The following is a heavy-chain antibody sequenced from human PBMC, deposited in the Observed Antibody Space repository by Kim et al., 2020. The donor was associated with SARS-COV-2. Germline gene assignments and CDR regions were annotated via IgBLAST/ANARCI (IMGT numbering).Heavy chain of an antibody. J-gene: IGHJ6*02. CDR3: ARHPAFTVTTYHYYYGMDV. CDR2: IYYSGST. Sequence: SETLSLTCTVSGGSISSYYWSWIRQPPGKGLEWIGYIYYSGSTNYNPSLKSRVTISVDTSKNQFSLKLSSVTAADTAVYYCARHPAFTVTTYHYYYGMDVWGQGTTVTVSS. CDR1: GGSISSYY. D-gene: IGHD4-4*01. V-gene: IGHV4-59*08.